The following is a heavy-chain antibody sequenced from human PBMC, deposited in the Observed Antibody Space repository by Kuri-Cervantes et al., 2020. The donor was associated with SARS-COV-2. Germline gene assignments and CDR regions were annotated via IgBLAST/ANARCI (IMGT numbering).Heavy chain of an antibody. J-gene: IGHJ4*02. V-gene: IGHV3-30*04. CDR2: ISYDGSNK. D-gene: IGHD2-2*01. CDR3: ARGGRYCSSTSCYAHDY. Sequence: GGSPRLSCAASGFTFSSYAMHWVRQAPGKGLEWVAVISYDGSNKYYADSVKGRFTISRDNSKNTLYLQMNSLRAEDTAVYYCARGGRYCSSTSCYAHDYWGQGTLVTVSS. CDR1: GFTFSSYA.